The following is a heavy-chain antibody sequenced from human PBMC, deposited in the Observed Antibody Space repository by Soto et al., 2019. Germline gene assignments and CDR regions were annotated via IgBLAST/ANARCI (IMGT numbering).Heavy chain of an antibody. CDR1: GFNFSNGW. CDR3: STDEWE. V-gene: IGHV3-15*05. J-gene: IGHJ4*02. D-gene: IGHD1-26*01. Sequence: EVQLVEAGGGLVKPGGSLRLSCAASGFNFSNGWMSWVRQAPGKGLEWVGRIKSKVHGETTDYAAHVKGRFTNSRVDSLNTLYLQMHSLQTEDTAVDYCSTDEWEWGQGTLVTVSS. CDR2: IKSKVHGETT.